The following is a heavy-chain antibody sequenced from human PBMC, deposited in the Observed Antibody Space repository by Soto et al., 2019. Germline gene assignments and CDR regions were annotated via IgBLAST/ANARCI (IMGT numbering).Heavy chain of an antibody. Sequence: GGSLRLSCAASGFTFSSYAMSWVRQAPGKGLEWVSAISGSGGSTYYADSVKGRFTISRDNSKNTLYLQMNSLRAEDTAVYYYANQPTYYYDSSGYYSAGWGQGTLVTVSS. CDR3: ANQPTYYYDSSGYYSAG. CDR1: GFTFSSYA. D-gene: IGHD3-22*01. CDR2: ISGSGGST. J-gene: IGHJ4*02. V-gene: IGHV3-23*01.